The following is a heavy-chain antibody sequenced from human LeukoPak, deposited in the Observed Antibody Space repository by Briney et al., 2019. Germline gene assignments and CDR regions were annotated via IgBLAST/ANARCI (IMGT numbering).Heavy chain of an antibody. D-gene: IGHD3-3*01. Sequence: GGSLRLSCAASGFTFSNAWLSWVHQAPGKGLDWVGRIKSKTYGGTTDYAAPVKSRFIIRKDDSQNTLDLQINSLKTEDTAVYYCPTDRSIFGVVPGYMDVWGKGTPVTVSS. CDR1: GFTFSNAW. J-gene: IGHJ6*03. V-gene: IGHV3-15*01. CDR3: PTDRSIFGVVPGYMDV. CDR2: IKSKTYGGTT.